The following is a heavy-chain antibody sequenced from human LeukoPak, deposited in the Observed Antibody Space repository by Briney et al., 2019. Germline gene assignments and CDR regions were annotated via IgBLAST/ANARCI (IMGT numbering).Heavy chain of an antibody. D-gene: IGHD5-12*01. CDR3: ARGRGLYSGYDLTY. CDR1: GGSISSYY. Sequence: SETLSLTCTVSGGSISSYYWSWIRQPPGKGLEWIGYTYYSGSTNYNPSLKGRVTISVDTSKNQFSLKLSSVTAADTAVYYCARGRGLYSGYDLTYWGQGTLVTVSS. V-gene: IGHV4-59*08. J-gene: IGHJ4*02. CDR2: TYYSGST.